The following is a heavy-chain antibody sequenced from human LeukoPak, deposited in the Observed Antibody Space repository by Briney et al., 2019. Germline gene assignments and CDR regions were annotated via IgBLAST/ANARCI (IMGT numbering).Heavy chain of an antibody. CDR2: IYYSGST. D-gene: IGHD3-22*01. J-gene: IGHJ4*02. Sequence: PSETLSLTCTVSGGSISSSSYYWGWIRQPPGKGLEWIGSIYYSGSTYYNPSLKSRVTISVDTSKNQFSLKLSSVTAADTAVYYCAIRSPLGYDSSGSFDYWGQGTLVTVSS. CDR1: GGSISSSSYY. V-gene: IGHV4-39*07. CDR3: AIRSPLGYDSSGSFDY.